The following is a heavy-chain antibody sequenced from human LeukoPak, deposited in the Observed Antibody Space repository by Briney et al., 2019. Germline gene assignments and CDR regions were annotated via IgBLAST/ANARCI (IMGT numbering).Heavy chain of an antibody. CDR3: ARGNETAEDAFDI. Sequence: SETLSLTCTVSGGSISSYYWSWIRQPPGKGLEWIGYIYYSGSTNYNPSLKSRVTISVDTSKNQFSLKLSSVTAADTAVYYCARGNETAEDAFDIWGQGKMVTVSS. V-gene: IGHV4-59*01. CDR1: GGSISSYY. CDR2: IYYSGST. D-gene: IGHD1-1*01. J-gene: IGHJ3*02.